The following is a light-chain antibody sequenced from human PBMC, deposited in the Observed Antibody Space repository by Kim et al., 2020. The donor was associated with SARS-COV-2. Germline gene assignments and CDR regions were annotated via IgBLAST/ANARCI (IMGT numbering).Light chain of an antibody. CDR2: GKN. J-gene: IGLJ2*01. CDR1: SLRSYY. CDR3: NSRDSSGNHRVV. V-gene: IGLV3-19*01. Sequence: LGQTVRITCQGDSLRSYYASWYQQKPGQAPVLVIYGKNNRPSGIPDRFSGSSSGNTASLTITGAQAEEEADYYCNSRDSSGNHRVVFGGGTQLTVL.